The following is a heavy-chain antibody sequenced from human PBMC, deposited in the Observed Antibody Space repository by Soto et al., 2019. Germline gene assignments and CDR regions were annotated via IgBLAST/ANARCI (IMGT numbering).Heavy chain of an antibody. CDR1: GGTFSSYA. J-gene: IGHJ4*02. D-gene: IGHD3-22*01. CDR3: ARSLAHYYDSSGYKDFDY. V-gene: IGHV1-69*01. CDR2: IIPIFGTA. Sequence: QVQLVQSGAEVKKPGSSVKVSCKASGGTFSSYAISWVRQAPGQGLEWMGGIIPIFGTANYAQKFQRRVTITADESTSTVCVEVSSLRSEDTAVYYCARSLAHYYDSSGYKDFDYWGQGTLVTVSS.